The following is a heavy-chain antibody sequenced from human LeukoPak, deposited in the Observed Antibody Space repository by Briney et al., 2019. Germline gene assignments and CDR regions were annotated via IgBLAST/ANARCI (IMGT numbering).Heavy chain of an antibody. Sequence: ASVKVSCKASGCTFSSYAISWVRQAPGQGLEWMGRIIPIFGIANYAQKFQGRVTITADKSTSTAYMELSSLRSEDTAVYYCASIQTANWDYWGQGTLVTVSS. CDR1: GCTFSSYA. CDR2: IIPIFGIA. CDR3: ASIQTANWDY. V-gene: IGHV1-69*04. J-gene: IGHJ4*02. D-gene: IGHD5-18*01.